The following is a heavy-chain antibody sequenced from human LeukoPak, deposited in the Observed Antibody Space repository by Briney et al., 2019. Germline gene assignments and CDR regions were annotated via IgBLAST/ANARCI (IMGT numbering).Heavy chain of an antibody. Sequence: PGGSLRLSCAASGFTFSSYAMSWVRQAPGKGLEWVSAISGSGGSTYYADSVEGRFTISRDNSKNTLYLQMNSLRAEDTAVYYCAKGGSSSFYYFDYWGQGTLVTVSS. D-gene: IGHD6-6*01. CDR3: AKGGSSSFYYFDY. V-gene: IGHV3-23*01. CDR2: ISGSGGST. CDR1: GFTFSSYA. J-gene: IGHJ4*02.